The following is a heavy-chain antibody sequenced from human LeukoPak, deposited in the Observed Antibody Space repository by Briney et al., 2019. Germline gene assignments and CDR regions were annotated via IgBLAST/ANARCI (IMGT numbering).Heavy chain of an antibody. D-gene: IGHD2-15*01. Sequence: PGGSLRLSCAASGFTFSSYGMSWVRRAPGKGLEWVSAIGGSGDKIYYADSVKGRFTISRDNSKNTLYLQMNSLRAEDTAVYYCARDRCSGGSCHRPGYFDYWGQGTLVTVSS. J-gene: IGHJ4*02. CDR3: ARDRCSGGSCHRPGYFDY. CDR2: IGGSGDKI. CDR1: GFTFSSYG. V-gene: IGHV3-23*01.